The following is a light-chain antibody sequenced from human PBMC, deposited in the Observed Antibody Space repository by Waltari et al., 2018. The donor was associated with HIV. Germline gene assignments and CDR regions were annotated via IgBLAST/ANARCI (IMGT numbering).Light chain of an antibody. CDR1: QSVLYSSNNKNY. CDR2: WAS. Sequence: DIVMTQSPDSLAVSLGERATINCKHSQSVLYSSNNKNYLAWYQQKPGQPPKLLIYWASTRESGVPDRFSGSGSGTDFTLTISSLQAEDVAVYYCQQYYSTLFTFGPGTKVDIK. V-gene: IGKV4-1*01. J-gene: IGKJ3*01. CDR3: QQYYSTLFT.